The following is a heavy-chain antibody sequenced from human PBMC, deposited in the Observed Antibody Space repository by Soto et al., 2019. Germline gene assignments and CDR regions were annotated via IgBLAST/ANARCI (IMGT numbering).Heavy chain of an antibody. J-gene: IGHJ6*02. CDR2: INPNSGGT. CDR3: ARDGGSSWRYYYYGMDV. Sequence: ASVQVSCKDSGYTFPGYYMHWVRQAPGQGLEWMGWINPNSGGTNYAQKFQGRVTMTRDTSISTAYMELSRLRSDDTAVYYCARDGGSSWRYYYYGMDVWGQGTTVT. V-gene: IGHV1-2*02. CDR1: GYTFPGYY. D-gene: IGHD6-13*01.